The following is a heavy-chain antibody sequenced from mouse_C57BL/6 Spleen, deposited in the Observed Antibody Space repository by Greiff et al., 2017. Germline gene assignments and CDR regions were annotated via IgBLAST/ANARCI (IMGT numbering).Heavy chain of an antibody. CDR1: GYSFTDYN. J-gene: IGHJ2*01. V-gene: IGHV1-39*01. CDR3: ARSGGRESFDY. D-gene: IGHD6-2*01. Sequence: EVKLQESGPELVKPGASVQISCKASGYSFTDYNMNWVKQSNGKSLEWIGVINPNYGTTSYNQKFKGKATLTVDQSSSTAYMQLHSLTSEDSAVYYCARSGGRESFDYWVQGTTLTVSS. CDR2: INPNYGTT.